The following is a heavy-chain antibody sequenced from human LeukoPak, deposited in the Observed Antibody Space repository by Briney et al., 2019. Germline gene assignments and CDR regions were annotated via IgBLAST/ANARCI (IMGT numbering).Heavy chain of an antibody. J-gene: IGHJ5*02. Sequence: SVKVSCKASGYTFTSYDINWVRQAPGQGLEWMGRIIPILGIANYAQKFQGRVTITADKSTSTAYMELSSLRSEDTAVYYCASNIITMVRGVINNNWFDPWGQGTLVTVSS. CDR3: ASNIITMVRGVINNNWFDP. CDR2: IIPILGIA. D-gene: IGHD3-10*01. CDR1: GYTFTSYD. V-gene: IGHV1-69*04.